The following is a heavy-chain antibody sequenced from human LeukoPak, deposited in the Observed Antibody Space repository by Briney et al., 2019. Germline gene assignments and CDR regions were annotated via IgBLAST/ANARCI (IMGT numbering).Heavy chain of an antibody. CDR3: ARSPSEIGGYYPEYFRH. CDR1: GFTFSTYW. D-gene: IGHD3-3*01. V-gene: IGHV3-74*01. Sequence: GGSLRLSCAASGFTFSTYWMHWVRQAPGKGLVWDSRIKSDGSTNYADSVKGRFTISRDNAKNTVSLQMNSLRPEDTGVYYCARSPSEIGGYYPEYFRHWGQGTLVTASS. CDR2: IKSDGST. J-gene: IGHJ1*01.